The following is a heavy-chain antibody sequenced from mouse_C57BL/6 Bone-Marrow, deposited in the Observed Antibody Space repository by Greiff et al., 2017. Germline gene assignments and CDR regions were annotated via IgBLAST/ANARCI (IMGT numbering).Heavy chain of an antibody. CDR3: ARRPGSRFDY. J-gene: IGHJ2*01. CDR2: ISSGGSYT. CDR1: GFTFSSYG. Sequence: EVQRVESGGDLVKPGGSLKLSCAASGFTFSSYGMSWVRQTPDKRLEWVATISSGGSYTYYPDSVKGRFTISRDNAKNPLYLQMSSLKSEDTAMYYCARRPGSRFDYWGQGTTLTVSS. D-gene: IGHD1-1*01. V-gene: IGHV5-6*01.